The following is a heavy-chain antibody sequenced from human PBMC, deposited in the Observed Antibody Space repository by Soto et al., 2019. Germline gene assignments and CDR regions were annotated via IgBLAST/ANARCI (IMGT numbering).Heavy chain of an antibody. Sequence: ASVKVSCKASGYTFTGYYMHWVRQAPGQGLEWMGWINPNSGGTNYAQKFQGWVTMTRDTSISTAYMELSRLRSDDTAVYYCAREGSEGDGYNWYYFDYWGQGTLVTVSS. V-gene: IGHV1-2*04. CDR1: GYTFTGYY. J-gene: IGHJ4*02. CDR2: INPNSGGT. D-gene: IGHD5-12*01. CDR3: AREGSEGDGYNWYYFDY.